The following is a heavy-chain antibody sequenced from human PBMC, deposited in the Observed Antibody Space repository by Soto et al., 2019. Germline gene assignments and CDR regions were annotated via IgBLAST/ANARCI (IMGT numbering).Heavy chain of an antibody. CDR3: AREIRGYDGDLDF. CDR1: GGTFSSYT. J-gene: IGHJ4*02. Sequence: ASVKVSCKASGGTFSSYTISWVRQAPGQGLEWMGRIIPILGIANYAQKFQGRVTITADKSTSTAYMELSSLRSEDTAVYYCAREIRGYDGDLDFWGQGTPVTVSS. CDR2: IIPILGIA. D-gene: IGHD5-12*01. V-gene: IGHV1-69*04.